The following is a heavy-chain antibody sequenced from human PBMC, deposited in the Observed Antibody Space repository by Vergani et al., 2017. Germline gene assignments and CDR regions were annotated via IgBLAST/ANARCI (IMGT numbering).Heavy chain of an antibody. V-gene: IGHV1-18*01. CDR2: SSAYNGNT. D-gene: IGHD2-15*01. J-gene: IGHJ6*02. CDR3: ARTGGYCSGGSCYSNYYYGMDV. CDR1: GYTFTSYG. Sequence: QVQLVQSGAEVKKPGASVKVSCKASGYTFTSYGISWVRQAPGQGLEWMGWSSAYNGNTNYAQKLQGRVTMTTDTSTSTAYMELRSLRSDDTAVYYCARTGGYCSGGSCYSNYYYGMDVWGQGTTVTVSS.